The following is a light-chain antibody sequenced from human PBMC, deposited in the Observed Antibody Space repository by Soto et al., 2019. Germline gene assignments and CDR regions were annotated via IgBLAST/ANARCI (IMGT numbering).Light chain of an antibody. CDR2: TAS. J-gene: IGKJ1*01. V-gene: IGKV1-17*01. CDR1: QDIRID. Sequence: DIQMTQSPSSLSASVGDTVTITCRASQDIRIDLGWYQQKPGKAPKRLIYTASSLPSGVPSRFSGSGSGTEFTLTINSLQPEYFATYYCLQQDSYPWTFGQGTKVEIK. CDR3: LQQDSYPWT.